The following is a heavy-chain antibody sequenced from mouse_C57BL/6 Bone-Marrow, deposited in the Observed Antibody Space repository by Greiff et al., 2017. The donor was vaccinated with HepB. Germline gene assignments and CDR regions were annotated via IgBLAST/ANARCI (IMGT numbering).Heavy chain of an antibody. J-gene: IGHJ4*01. D-gene: IGHD4-1*01. V-gene: IGHV7-3*01. CDR3: ARGDWDPFYAMDY. CDR1: GFTFTDYY. Sequence: EVQVVESGGGLVQPGGSLSLSCAASGFTFTDYYMSWVRQPPGKALEWLGFIRNKANGYTTEYSASVKGRFTISRDNSQSILYLQMNALRAEDSATYYCARGDWDPFYAMDYWGQGTSVTVSS. CDR2: IRNKANGYTT.